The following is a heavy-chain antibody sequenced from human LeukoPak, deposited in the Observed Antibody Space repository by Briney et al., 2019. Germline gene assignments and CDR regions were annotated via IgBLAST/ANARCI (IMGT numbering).Heavy chain of an antibody. Sequence: SETLSLTCTVSGGSISSGDYYWSWIRQPPGKGLEWIGYIYYSGSTYYNPSLKSRVTISVDTSKNQSSLKLSSVTAADTAVYYCARDYTPRIVGATSPNYMDVWGKGTTVTVSS. CDR1: GGSISSGDYY. CDR2: IYYSGST. D-gene: IGHD1-26*01. CDR3: ARDYTPRIVGATSPNYMDV. V-gene: IGHV4-30-4*08. J-gene: IGHJ6*03.